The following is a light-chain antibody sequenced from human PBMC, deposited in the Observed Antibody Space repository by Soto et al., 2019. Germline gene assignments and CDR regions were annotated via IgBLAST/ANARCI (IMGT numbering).Light chain of an antibody. J-gene: IGKJ1*01. CDR1: QSVSSNY. Sequence: ETVLTQSPGTLSLSPGERATLSCRASQSVSSNYLAWYQQKPGQAPRLLIYGASSRATGIPDRFSGSGSGTDFTLTISTLEPEDFAVYSCQQYGRSPPSWTFGQGTKVEIK. CDR2: GAS. V-gene: IGKV3-20*01. CDR3: QQYGRSPPSWT.